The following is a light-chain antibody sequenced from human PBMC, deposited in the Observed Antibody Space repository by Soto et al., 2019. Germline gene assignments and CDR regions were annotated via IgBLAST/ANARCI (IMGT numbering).Light chain of an antibody. CDR1: RY. Sequence: RYLNWYQQKPGTAPKLLISGASSLRSGVPSRFSGSGSGTDFTLTINSLQPEDFATYYCQQGSRTLTFGGGTKVDIK. V-gene: IGKV1-39*01. J-gene: IGKJ4*01. CDR3: QQGSRTLT. CDR2: GAS.